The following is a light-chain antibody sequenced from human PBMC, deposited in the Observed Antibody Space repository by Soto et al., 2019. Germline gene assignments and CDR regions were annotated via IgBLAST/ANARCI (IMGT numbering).Light chain of an antibody. CDR1: NSNIGRNI. CDR2: NNN. J-gene: IGLJ1*01. V-gene: IGLV1-44*01. Sequence: QSLLAHPPSASVTHGQRVTISCSGSNSNIGRNIVNWYQQLPGTAPKLLLYNNNQRPSGVPDRFSGSKSGTSASLAIRGPQSEDEADYYCAAWDDSLNSYGFGTGTKVTVL. CDR3: AAWDDSLNSYG.